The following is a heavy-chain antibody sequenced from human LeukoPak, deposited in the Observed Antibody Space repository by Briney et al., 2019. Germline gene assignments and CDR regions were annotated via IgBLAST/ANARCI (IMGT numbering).Heavy chain of an antibody. Sequence: ASVKVSCKASGYTFTGHYIYWARQAPGQGPEWMGWVDPDSGGTKYAQNFQSRVTMTRDTSISTAYMEVRGLRSDDTAVYFCAKGHYGMDVWGQGTTVTVSS. CDR3: AKGHYGMDV. J-gene: IGHJ6*02. CDR2: VDPDSGGT. CDR1: GYTFTGHY. V-gene: IGHV1-2*02.